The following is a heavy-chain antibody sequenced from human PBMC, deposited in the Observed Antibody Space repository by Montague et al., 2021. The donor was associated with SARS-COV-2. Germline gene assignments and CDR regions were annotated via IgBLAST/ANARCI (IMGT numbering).Heavy chain of an antibody. Sequence: SETLSLTCSISGVSITSYYWSWVRQPAGKGLEWIGHIYASGSNNXXPSLKSRVRLSIDNPKNQFSLKLESLTAADTAVYYCVRDGGNWYYFDYWGQGALVTVSS. D-gene: IGHD3-16*01. CDR2: IYASGSN. CDR1: GVSITSYY. J-gene: IGHJ4*02. V-gene: IGHV4-4*07. CDR3: VRDGGNWYYFDY.